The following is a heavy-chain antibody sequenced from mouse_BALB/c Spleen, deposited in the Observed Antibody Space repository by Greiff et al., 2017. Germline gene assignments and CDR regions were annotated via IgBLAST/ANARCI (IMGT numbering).Heavy chain of an antibody. CDR2: IWSGGST. J-gene: IGHJ2*01. D-gene: IGHD5-2*01. Sequence: VQRVESGPGLVQPSQSLSITCTVSGFSLTSYGVHWVRQSPGKGLEWLGVIWSGGSTDYNAAFISRLSISKDNSKSQVFFKMNSLQANDTAIYYCARNGRNTLDYFDYWGQGTTLTVSS. V-gene: IGHV2-2*02. CDR3: ARNGRNTLDYFDY. CDR1: GFSLTSYG.